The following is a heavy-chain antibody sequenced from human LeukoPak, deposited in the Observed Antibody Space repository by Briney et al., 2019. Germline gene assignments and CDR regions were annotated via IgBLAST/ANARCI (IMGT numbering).Heavy chain of an antibody. D-gene: IGHD6-6*01. J-gene: IGHJ5*02. CDR3: ARDSSSTLNWFDP. CDR1: GGSISSSSYY. CDR2: IYYSGST. V-gene: IGHV4-39*07. Sequence: PSETLSLTCTVSGGSISSSSYYWGWIRQPPGKGLEWIGSIYYSGSTYYNPSLKSRVTISVDTSKNQFSLKLSSVTAADTAVYYCARDSSSTLNWFDPWGQGTLVTVSS.